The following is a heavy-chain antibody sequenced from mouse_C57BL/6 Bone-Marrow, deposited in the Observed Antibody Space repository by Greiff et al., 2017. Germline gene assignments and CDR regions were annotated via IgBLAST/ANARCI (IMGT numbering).Heavy chain of an antibody. CDR3: ARGGYGSSYAMDY. Sequence: VQLQQSGPELVKPGASVKIPCKASGYTFTDYNMDWVKQSHGKSLEWIGDINPNNGGTIYNQKFKGKATLTVDKSSSTAYMELRSLTSEDTAVYYCARGGYGSSYAMDYWGQGTSVTVSS. J-gene: IGHJ4*01. CDR1: GYTFTDYN. D-gene: IGHD1-1*01. CDR2: INPNNGGT. V-gene: IGHV1-18*01.